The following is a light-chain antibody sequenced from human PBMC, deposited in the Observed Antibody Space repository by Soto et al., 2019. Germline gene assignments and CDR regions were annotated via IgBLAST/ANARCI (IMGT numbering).Light chain of an antibody. J-gene: IGKJ5*01. CDR1: QGVSGF. CDR2: GIS. V-gene: IGKV3-20*01. CDR3: QQYDSSPMT. Sequence: TQSPSSLSASTGDRVTITCRASQGVSGFLAWYQQKPGQPPRLLIYGISSRANGIPDRFSGSGSGTDFTLTISGLDPEDFAVYYCQQYDSSPMTFGQGTRLEIK.